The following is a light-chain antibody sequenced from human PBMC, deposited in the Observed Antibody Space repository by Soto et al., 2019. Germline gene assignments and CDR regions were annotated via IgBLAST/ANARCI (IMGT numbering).Light chain of an antibody. J-gene: IGKJ4*01. Sequence: EIVLTQSPATLSLSPGERATLSCRASQSVDSYLTWYQQSPGQAPRLLIYDVSTRATGIPARFSGSGSGTDFTLTISSLYPEDVAIYYWQQHRNCPLTFGGGTKLEIK. CDR1: QSVDSY. CDR3: QQHRNCPLT. CDR2: DVS. V-gene: IGKV3-11*01.